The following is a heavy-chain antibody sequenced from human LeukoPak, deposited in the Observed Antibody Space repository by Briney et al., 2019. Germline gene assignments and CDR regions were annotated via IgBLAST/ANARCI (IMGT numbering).Heavy chain of an antibody. CDR3: ARLIVVVTATYFDY. CDR2: ISYDGSNK. Sequence: GGSLRLSCAASGFTFSSYAMHWVRQAPGKGLEWVAVISYDGSNKYYADSVKGRFTISRDNSENTLYLQMNSLRAEDTAVYYCARLIVVVTATYFDYWGQGTLVTVSS. V-gene: IGHV3-30*04. D-gene: IGHD2-21*02. J-gene: IGHJ4*02. CDR1: GFTFSSYA.